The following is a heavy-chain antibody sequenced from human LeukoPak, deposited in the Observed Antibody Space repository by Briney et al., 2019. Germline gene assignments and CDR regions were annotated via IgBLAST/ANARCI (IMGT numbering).Heavy chain of an antibody. CDR3: ARVTKDIVVVVASYYFDY. Sequence: TGGSLRLSCAASGFTFSSYSMNWVRQAPGKGLEWVSSISSSSSYIYYADSVKGRFTISRDNAKNSLYLQMNSLRAEDTAVYYCARVTKDIVVVVASYYFDYWGQGTLVTVSS. V-gene: IGHV3-21*01. CDR1: GFTFSSYS. D-gene: IGHD2-15*01. J-gene: IGHJ4*02. CDR2: ISSSSSYI.